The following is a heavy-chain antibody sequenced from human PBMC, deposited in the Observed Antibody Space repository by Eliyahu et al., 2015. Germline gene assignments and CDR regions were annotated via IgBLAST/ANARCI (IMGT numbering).Heavy chain of an antibody. CDR3: ASDSGSYYREGELDY. CDR2: IYYXGST. CDR1: GXSXSSXSYX. V-gene: IGHV4-39*07. J-gene: IGHJ4*02. D-gene: IGHD1-26*01. Sequence: QLQLQESGPGLVKPSETXSXTCXVSGXSXSSXSYXWGWIRQPPGKGLEWIGSIYYXGSTYYNPSLKSRVTISVDTSKNQFSLKLSSVTAADTAVYYCASDSGSYYREGELDYWGQGTLVTVSS.